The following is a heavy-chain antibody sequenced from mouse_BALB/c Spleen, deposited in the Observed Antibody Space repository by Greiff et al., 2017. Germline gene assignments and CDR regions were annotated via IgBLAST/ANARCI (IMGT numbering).Heavy chain of an antibody. V-gene: IGHV1S137*01. Sequence: VKLMESGAELVRPGVSVKISCKGSGYTFTDYAMHWVKQSHAKSLEWIGVISTYYGDASYNQKFKGKATMTVDKSSSTAYMELARLTSEDSAIYYCARSWDGNYFDDWGQGTTLTVSS. CDR1: GYTFTDYA. CDR2: ISTYYGDA. J-gene: IGHJ2*01. D-gene: IGHD2-1*01. CDR3: ARSWDGNYFDD.